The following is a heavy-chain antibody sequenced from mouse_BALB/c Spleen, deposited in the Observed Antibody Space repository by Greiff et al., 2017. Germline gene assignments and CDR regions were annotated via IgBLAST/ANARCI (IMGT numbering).Heavy chain of an antibody. Sequence: EVQLVESGPGLVKPSQSLSLTCTVTGYSITSDYAWNWIRQFPGNKLEWMGYISYSGSTSYNPSLKSRISITRDTSKNQFFLQLNSVTTEDTATYYCARRRGDLRPGYAMDYWGQGTSVTVSS. CDR3: ARRRGDLRPGYAMDY. D-gene: IGHD2-12*01. J-gene: IGHJ4*01. CDR2: ISYSGST. V-gene: IGHV3-2*02. CDR1: GYSITSDYA.